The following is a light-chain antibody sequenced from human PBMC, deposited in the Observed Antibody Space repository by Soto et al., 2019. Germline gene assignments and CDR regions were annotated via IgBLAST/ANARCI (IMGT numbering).Light chain of an antibody. J-gene: IGKJ4*01. CDR3: QQSYNSLLLT. V-gene: IGKV1-39*01. Sequence: DIQMTQSPSSLSASVGDRVTITCRASQSISTYLNLYQQKPGEAPKLLIYSASNLQTGVPSRFSGSGSGTDFTLTISSLQPEDFATYYCQQSYNSLLLTFGGGTKVE. CDR1: QSISTY. CDR2: SAS.